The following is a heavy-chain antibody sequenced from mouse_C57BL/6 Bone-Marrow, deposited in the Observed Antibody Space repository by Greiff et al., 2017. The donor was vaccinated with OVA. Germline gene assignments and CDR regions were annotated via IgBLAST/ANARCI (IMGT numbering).Heavy chain of an antibody. Sequence: DVKLQESGAELVKPGASVKLSCTASGFNIKDYYMHWVKQRTEQGLEWIGRIDPEDGETNYAPKFQGKATITAATSSNTAYLQPSSLTSEDTAVYYGARPLPYEYEGGRWFAYWGQGTRVTVSA. D-gene: IGHD2-4*01. J-gene: IGHJ3*01. CDR1: GFNIKDYY. CDR3: ARPLPYEYEGGRWFAY. CDR2: IDPEDGET. V-gene: IGHV14-2*01.